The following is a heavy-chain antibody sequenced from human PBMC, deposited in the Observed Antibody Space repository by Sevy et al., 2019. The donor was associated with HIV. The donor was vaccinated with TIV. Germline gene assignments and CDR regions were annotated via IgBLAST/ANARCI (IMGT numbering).Heavy chain of an antibody. D-gene: IGHD3-10*01. CDR1: GGSFSGYY. V-gene: IGHV4-34*01. CDR2: INHSGST. CDR3: ARDKYYYGSGSYPSYYGMDV. J-gene: IGHJ6*02. Sequence: SETLSLTCAVYGGSFSGYYWSWIRQPPGKGLEWIGEINHSGSTNYNPSLKSRVTISVDTSKNQFSLKLSSVTAADTAVYYCARDKYYYGSGSYPSYYGMDVWGQGTTVTVSS.